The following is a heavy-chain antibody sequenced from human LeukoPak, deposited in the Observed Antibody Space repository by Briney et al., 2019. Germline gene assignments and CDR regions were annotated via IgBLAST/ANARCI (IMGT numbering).Heavy chain of an antibody. V-gene: IGHV4-61*02. J-gene: IGHJ6*03. CDR1: GGSISSGDYY. Sequence: SETLSLTCTVSGGSISSGDYYWSWIRQPAEKGLEWIGRMYTSGSTNYNPSLKSRVTISLDTSKNQFFLKLGSVTAADTAVYYCARVFWSRYYYIDVWGKGTTVTVSS. D-gene: IGHD2-21*01. CDR2: MYTSGST. CDR3: ARVFWSRYYYIDV.